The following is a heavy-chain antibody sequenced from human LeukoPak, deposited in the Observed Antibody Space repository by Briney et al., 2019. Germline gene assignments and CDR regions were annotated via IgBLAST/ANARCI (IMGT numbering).Heavy chain of an antibody. CDR3: ARDPGDYFGGY. Sequence: GGSLRLSCVASGFTFSSYWMSWVRQAPGKGLEWVANIKQDGSEKYYVDSVKGRFTISRDNTKNSLYLRMSSLRAEDTAVFYCARDPGDYFGGYWGQGTLVTVSS. CDR2: IKQDGSEK. J-gene: IGHJ4*02. CDR1: GFTFSSYW. V-gene: IGHV3-7*01. D-gene: IGHD4-17*01.